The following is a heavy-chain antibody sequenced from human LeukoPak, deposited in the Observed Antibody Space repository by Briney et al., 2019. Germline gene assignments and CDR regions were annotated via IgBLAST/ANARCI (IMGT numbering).Heavy chain of an antibody. V-gene: IGHV4-31*03. J-gene: IGHJ4*02. CDR1: GGSISSGGYH. CDR3: ARVKTTGTSTYFDY. Sequence: SQTLSLTCTVSGGSISSGGYHWSWIRQHPGKGLEWIGYIYYSGSTYYNPSLKSRVTISVDTSKNQFSLKLSSVTAADTAVYYCARVKTTGTSTYFDYWGQGTLVTVSS. CDR2: IYYSGST. D-gene: IGHD1-1*01.